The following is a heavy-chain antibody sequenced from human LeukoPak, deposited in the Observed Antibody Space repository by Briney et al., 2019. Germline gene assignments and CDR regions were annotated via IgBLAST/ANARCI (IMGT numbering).Heavy chain of an antibody. CDR3: ASGGHQVED. CDR2: IQYDGSKK. Sequence: GGSLRLSCAASGFTFGVDGMHWLLQAPGKGLEWVTFIQYDGSKKYYADSVKGRFTISRDDSKNTLYLQMNGLRAEDTAVYHCASGGHQVEDSGQGTLVFVSS. D-gene: IGHD3-16*01. V-gene: IGHV3-30*02. J-gene: IGHJ4*02. CDR1: GFTFGVDG.